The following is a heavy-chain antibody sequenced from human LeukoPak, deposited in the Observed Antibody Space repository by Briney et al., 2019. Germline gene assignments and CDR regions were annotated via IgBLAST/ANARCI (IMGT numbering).Heavy chain of an antibody. CDR1: GFTFSSYA. D-gene: IGHD2/OR15-2a*01. Sequence: GGSLRLSCAASGFTFSSYAMTWVRQAPGKGLEWVANIKPNGTEKNFGDSVKGRFTISRDNANNLLYLQMSSLRVEDTAVYYCARHPFADHDYWGQGTLVTVSS. J-gene: IGHJ4*02. CDR3: ARHPFADHDY. V-gene: IGHV3-7*01. CDR2: IKPNGTEK.